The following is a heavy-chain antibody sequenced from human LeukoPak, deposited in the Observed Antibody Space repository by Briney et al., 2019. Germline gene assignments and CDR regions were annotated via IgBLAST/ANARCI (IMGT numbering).Heavy chain of an antibody. CDR3: AKGEGYSYGYALSGFDY. Sequence: PGGSLRLSCAASGFIFSSYGMHWVRQAPGKGLEWVAFIRYDGSKKYYADSVKGRFTISRDNAKNTLYLQMNSLRAEDTAVYYCAKGEGYSYGYALSGFDYWGQGTLVTVSS. CDR1: GFIFSSYG. J-gene: IGHJ4*02. V-gene: IGHV3-30*02. CDR2: IRYDGSKK. D-gene: IGHD5-18*01.